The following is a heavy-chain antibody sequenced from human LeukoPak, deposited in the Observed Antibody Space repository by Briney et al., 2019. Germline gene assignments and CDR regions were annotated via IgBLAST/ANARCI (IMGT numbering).Heavy chain of an antibody. CDR2: INPNSGGT. J-gene: IGHJ6*03. V-gene: IGHV1-2*02. CDR1: GYTFTSYD. D-gene: IGHD2-2*01. Sequence: ASVKVSCKASGYTFTSYDINWVRQATGQGLEWMGWINPNSGGTNYAQNFQGRVTMTRDTSISTAYMELSRLRSDDTAVYYCARGGPYQLPSYYYYYMDVWGKGTTVTVSS. CDR3: ARGGPYQLPSYYYYYMDV.